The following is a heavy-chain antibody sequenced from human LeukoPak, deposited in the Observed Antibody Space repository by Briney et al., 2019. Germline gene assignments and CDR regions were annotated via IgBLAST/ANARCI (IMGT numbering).Heavy chain of an antibody. CDR2: INSDGSST. CDR1: GFTFSSYW. V-gene: IGHV3-74*01. CDR3: ARDRVVRGVPMDV. J-gene: IGHJ6*04. D-gene: IGHD3-10*01. Sequence: PGGSLRLSCAASGFTFSSYWMHWVRQAPGKGLVWVSRINSDGSSTSYADPVKGRFTISRDNAKNTLYLQMNSLRAEDTAVYYCARDRVVRGVPMDVWGKGTTVTVSS.